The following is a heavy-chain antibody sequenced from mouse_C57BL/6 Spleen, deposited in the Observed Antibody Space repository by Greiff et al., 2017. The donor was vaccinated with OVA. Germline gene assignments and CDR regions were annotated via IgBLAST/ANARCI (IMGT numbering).Heavy chain of an antibody. CDR2: ISSGSSTI. D-gene: IGHD1-1*01. Sequence: VQLKESGGGLVKPGGSLKLSCAASGFTFSDYGMHWVRQAPEKGLEWVAYISSGSSTIYSADTVKGRFTLSRDNAKNTMFLQLTSLRSEDTAMYYCARRITTVVADWYFDVWGTGTTVTVSS. CDR1: GFTFSDYG. V-gene: IGHV5-17*01. J-gene: IGHJ1*03. CDR3: ARRITTVVADWYFDV.